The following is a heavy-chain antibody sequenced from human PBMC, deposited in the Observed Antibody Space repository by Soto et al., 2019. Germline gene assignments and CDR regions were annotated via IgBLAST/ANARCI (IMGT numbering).Heavy chain of an antibody. CDR1: GYTFTGYY. Sequence: QVQLVQSGAEVKKPGASVKVSCKASGYTFTGYYMHWVRQAPGQGLEWMGWINPNSGGTNYAQKFQGRVTMTRDTSISTAYMELSRLRSDDTAVYYCARDSLLSHPAGGPSKANWFDPWGQGTLVTVSS. D-gene: IGHD2-15*01. J-gene: IGHJ5*02. V-gene: IGHV1-2*02. CDR3: ARDSLLSHPAGGPSKANWFDP. CDR2: INPNSGGT.